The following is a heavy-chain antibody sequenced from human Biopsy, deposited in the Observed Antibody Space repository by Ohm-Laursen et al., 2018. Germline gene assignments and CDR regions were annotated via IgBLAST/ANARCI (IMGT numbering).Heavy chain of an antibody. CDR3: ARDRGQNFYDSTGYYNGMDG. Sequence: GSLRLSCAAFGFTFDDYGMHWVRQAPGKGLEWVSLISWDGRTRYYADSVKGRFTITRDNAKNSLYLQMNSLRPEDTALYYCARDRGQNFYDSTGYYNGMDGWGQGTTVTVAS. CDR1: GFTFDDYG. D-gene: IGHD3-22*01. J-gene: IGHJ6*02. CDR2: ISWDGRTR. V-gene: IGHV3-43D*04.